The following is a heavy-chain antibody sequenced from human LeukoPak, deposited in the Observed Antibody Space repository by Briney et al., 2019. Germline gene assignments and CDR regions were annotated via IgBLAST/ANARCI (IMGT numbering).Heavy chain of an antibody. CDR3: AREFTIFGVGITAAFDI. CDR2: ISSSSSYI. J-gene: IGHJ3*02. Sequence: PGGSLRLSCAASGFTFNSYTMNWVRQAPGKGLEWVSSISSSSSYIYYGDSVKGRFTISRDNAKNSLYLQMNSLRAEDTAVYYCAREFTIFGVGITAAFDIWGQGTMVTVSS. CDR1: GFTFNSYT. D-gene: IGHD3-3*01. V-gene: IGHV3-21*01.